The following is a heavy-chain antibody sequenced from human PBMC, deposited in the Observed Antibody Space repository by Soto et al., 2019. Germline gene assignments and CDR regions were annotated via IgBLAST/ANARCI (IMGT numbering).Heavy chain of an antibody. Sequence: QVQLVESGGGLVKTRGSLRLSCVASGFSFSDYYMSWVRQAPGKGLEWISYISGSSSNIYYADSVKGRFTISRDNAANSVFLQMNNLRAEDTARYYCAKMTSSGWYDPVFHWGQGTLVTVSS. J-gene: IGHJ4*02. CDR2: ISGSSSNI. CDR3: AKMTSSGWYDPVFH. D-gene: IGHD6-19*01. V-gene: IGHV3-11*01. CDR1: GFSFSDYY.